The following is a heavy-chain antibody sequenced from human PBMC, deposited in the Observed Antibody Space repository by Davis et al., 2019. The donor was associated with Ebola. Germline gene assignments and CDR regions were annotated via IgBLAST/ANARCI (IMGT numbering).Heavy chain of an antibody. V-gene: IGHV4-34*01. CDR1: GGSFSGYY. CDR3: AIPYCSSTTCSLDY. D-gene: IGHD2-2*01. J-gene: IGHJ4*02. Sequence: MPSETLSLTCAVYGGSFSGYYWSWIRQPPGKGLEWIGEINHSGSTNYNPSLKSRVTISVDTSKNQFSLKLSSVTAADTAVYYRAIPYCSSTTCSLDYWGRGTLVTVSS. CDR2: INHSGST.